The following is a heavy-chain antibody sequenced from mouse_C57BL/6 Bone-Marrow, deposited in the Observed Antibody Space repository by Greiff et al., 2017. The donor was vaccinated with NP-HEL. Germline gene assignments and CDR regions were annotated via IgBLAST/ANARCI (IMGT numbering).Heavy chain of an antibody. CDR1: GYTFTSYW. Sequence: VQLQQPGAELVRPGSSVKLSCKASGYTFTSYWMDWVKQRPGQGLEWIGNIYPSDSETHYNQKFKDKATLTVDKSSSTAYMQLSSLTSEDSAVYYCAMGDYYAMDYWGQGTSVTVSS. V-gene: IGHV1-61*01. D-gene: IGHD4-1*01. J-gene: IGHJ4*01. CDR3: AMGDYYAMDY. CDR2: IYPSDSET.